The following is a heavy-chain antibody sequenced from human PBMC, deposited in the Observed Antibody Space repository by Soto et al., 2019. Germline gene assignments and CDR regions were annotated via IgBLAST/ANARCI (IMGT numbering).Heavy chain of an antibody. V-gene: IGHV3-48*03. J-gene: IGHJ6*02. CDR3: ARDQSIAAVDLLTDDYYYGMDV. CDR2: ISSSGSTI. CDR1: GFTFSSYE. D-gene: IGHD6-6*01. Sequence: EVQLVESGGGLVQPGGSLRLSCAASGFTFSSYEMNWVRQAPGKGLEWVSYISSSGSTIYYADSVKGRFTISSDNAKISLYLQRNSLRADDTAVYYCARDQSIAAVDLLTDDYYYGMDVWGQGTTVTVSS.